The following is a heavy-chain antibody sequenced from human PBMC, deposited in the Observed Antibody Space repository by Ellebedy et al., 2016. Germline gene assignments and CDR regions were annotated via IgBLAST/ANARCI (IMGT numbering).Heavy chain of an antibody. D-gene: IGHD2/OR15-2a*01. Sequence: GESLKISXAASGFTFNDYYMSWIRQTPGKGLEWISYISGRGTSIYYADSVKGRFTISRENTNNSLYLQMNSLRAEDTAVYYCARDSASYLRFSYTDYWGRGTLIAVSS. CDR1: GFTFNDYY. J-gene: IGHJ4*02. CDR2: ISGRGTSI. V-gene: IGHV3-11*04. CDR3: ARDSASYLRFSYTDY.